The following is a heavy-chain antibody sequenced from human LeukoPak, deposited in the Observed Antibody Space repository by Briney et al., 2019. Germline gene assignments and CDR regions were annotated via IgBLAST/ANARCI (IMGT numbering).Heavy chain of an antibody. Sequence: GGSLRLSCAASGFTFSDYYMSWIRQAPGKGLEWVSYISSSGSTIYYADSVKGRFTISRDNAKNSLYLQMNSLRAEDTAVYYCARVPLIAAAGYSFDPWGQGTLVTVSS. CDR3: ARVPLIAAAGYSFDP. J-gene: IGHJ5*02. CDR2: ISSSGSTI. CDR1: GFTFSDYY. D-gene: IGHD6-13*01. V-gene: IGHV3-11*04.